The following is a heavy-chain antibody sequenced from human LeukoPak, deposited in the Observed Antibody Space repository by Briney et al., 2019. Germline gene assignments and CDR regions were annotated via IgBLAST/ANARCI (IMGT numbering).Heavy chain of an antibody. J-gene: IGHJ4*02. CDR1: GFTFSSYW. CDR3: ARDSSGYRYFDY. D-gene: IGHD3-22*01. CDR2: INRDGSST. Sequence: GGSLRLACAASGFTFSSYWMHWVRHAPGKGLVWVSPINRDGSSTSYADSVKGRFNISRDNAKNTLYLQMNSLRAEDTAVYYCARDSSGYRYFDYWGQGTLVTVSS. V-gene: IGHV3-74*01.